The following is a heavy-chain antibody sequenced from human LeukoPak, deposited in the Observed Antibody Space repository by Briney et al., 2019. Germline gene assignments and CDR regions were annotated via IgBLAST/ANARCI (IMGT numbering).Heavy chain of an antibody. V-gene: IGHV4-4*07. D-gene: IGHD3-22*01. Sequence: PSETLSLTCTVCGGSISSYYWSWIRQPAGKGLEWIGRIYTSGSTNYNPSLKSRVTMSVDTSKNQFSLKLSPVTAADTAVYYCASFYDSSRGFDYWGQGTLVTVSS. CDR1: GGSISSYY. CDR2: IYTSGST. CDR3: ASFYDSSRGFDY. J-gene: IGHJ4*02.